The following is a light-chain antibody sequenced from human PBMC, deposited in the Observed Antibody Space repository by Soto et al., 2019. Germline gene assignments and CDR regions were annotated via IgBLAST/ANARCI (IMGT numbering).Light chain of an antibody. V-gene: IGLV1-44*01. CDR2: TNN. CDR1: SSNIGNNP. Sequence: QSVLTQPPSASGTPGQRVTISCSGSSSNIGNNPVNWYQQLPGTAPKLLIYTNNQRPSGVLDRFSGSKSGTSASLAISGLQSGDEADYYCAAWDDSLNGSVVFGGGTKLTVL. CDR3: AAWDDSLNGSVV. J-gene: IGLJ3*02.